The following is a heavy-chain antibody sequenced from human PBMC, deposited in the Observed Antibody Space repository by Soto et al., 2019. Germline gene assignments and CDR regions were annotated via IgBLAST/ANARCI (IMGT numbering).Heavy chain of an antibody. CDR2: INPSGGST. D-gene: IGHD2-2*02. J-gene: IGHJ3*02. V-gene: IGHV1-46*03. Sequence: ASVKVSCTASGYTLTSYYMRWVRQAPGQGLEWMGIINPSGGSTSYAQKFRGRVTMTRDTSTSTVYMELSSLRSEDTAVYYCARAGTNIVVVPAAIHAFDIWGQGTMVTVS. CDR1: GYTLTSYY. CDR3: ARAGTNIVVVPAAIHAFDI.